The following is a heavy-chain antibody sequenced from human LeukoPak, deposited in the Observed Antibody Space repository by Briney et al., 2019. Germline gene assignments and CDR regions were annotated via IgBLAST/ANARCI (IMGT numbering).Heavy chain of an antibody. V-gene: IGHV1-69-2*01. CDR3: ATDRRVLWSGEGHFDH. J-gene: IGHJ4*02. CDR2: VDPEDGET. CDR1: RYTFTDYY. Sequence: GASVKVSCKASRYTFTDYYIHWLLQAPGRGLEWMGRVDPEDGETMFGEEFQGRVTITADTSTDTAYMELSSLKFEDTGIYYCATDRRVLWSGEGHFDHWGQGTLVTVSS. D-gene: IGHD3-10*01.